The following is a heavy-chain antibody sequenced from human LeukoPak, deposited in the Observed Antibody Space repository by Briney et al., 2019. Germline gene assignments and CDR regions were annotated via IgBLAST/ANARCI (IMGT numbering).Heavy chain of an antibody. J-gene: IGHJ6*03. Sequence: GGFLRLSCAASGFTFSSYAMHWVRQAPGKGLEWVAVISYDGSNKYYADSVKGRFTISRDNSKNTLYLQMNSLRAEDTAVYYCARGARGRDCSSTSCFSFYYYYYMDVWGKGTTVTVSS. CDR3: ARGARGRDCSSTSCFSFYYYYYMDV. D-gene: IGHD2-2*01. CDR1: GFTFSSYA. CDR2: ISYDGSNK. V-gene: IGHV3-30*01.